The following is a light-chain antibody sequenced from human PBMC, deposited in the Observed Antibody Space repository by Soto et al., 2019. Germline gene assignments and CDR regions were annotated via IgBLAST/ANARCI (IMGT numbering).Light chain of an antibody. J-gene: IGKJ4*01. V-gene: IGKV1-9*01. CDR2: AAS. Sequence: IQLTQSPFSLSASVGDRLTITCRASQGISSYLAWYQQKPGKAPKLLIHAASTLQSGVPSRFSGSGSGTDFTLTISSLQAEDVAVYYCQQYYSTPLTFGGGTKVDIK. CDR3: QQYYSTPLT. CDR1: QGISSY.